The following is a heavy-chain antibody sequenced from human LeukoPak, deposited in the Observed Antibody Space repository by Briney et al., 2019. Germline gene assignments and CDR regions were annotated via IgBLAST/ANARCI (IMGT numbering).Heavy chain of an antibody. Sequence: PGGSLRLSCAASGFTFSDYYMSWVRQAPGKGLEWVAVLWSDGHKQYYADSVKGRFTLSRDTSKNTLYLQMNSLRAEDTAVYYCARDDDTNSRYSRFVYWGQGTLVTVSS. D-gene: IGHD2-8*01. CDR1: GFTFSDYY. CDR2: LWSDGHKQ. CDR3: ARDDDTNSRYSRFVY. J-gene: IGHJ4*02. V-gene: IGHV3-33*08.